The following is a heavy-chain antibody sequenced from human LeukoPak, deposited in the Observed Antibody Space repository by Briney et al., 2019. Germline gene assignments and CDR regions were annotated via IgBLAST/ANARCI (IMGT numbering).Heavy chain of an antibody. D-gene: IGHD3-10*01. J-gene: IGHJ4*02. CDR2: IYPGDSDT. Sequence: GESLKISCKVSGYTFTSQWIGWVRQMPGKGLEWMGIIYPGDSDTRYSPSFQGQVTISADKSISTAYLQWSSLEASDTAMYYCARRGASSDSFYSFDYWGQGTLVTVSS. V-gene: IGHV5-51*01. CDR1: GYTFTSQW. CDR3: ARRGASSDSFYSFDY.